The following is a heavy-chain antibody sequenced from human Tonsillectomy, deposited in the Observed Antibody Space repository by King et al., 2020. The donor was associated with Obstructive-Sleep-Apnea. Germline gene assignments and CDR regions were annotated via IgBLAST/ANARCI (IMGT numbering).Heavy chain of an antibody. Sequence: VQLVESGGGLVKPGGSLRLSCGASGFIFSNAWMSWVRQAPGKGLEWVGRIKSKTDGGTTDYAAPVKGRFTISRDDSKNTLYLQMSSLKTEDTAVYYCTTDLNYYASGTYDAFDIWGQGTMVTVSS. D-gene: IGHD3-10*01. V-gene: IGHV3-15*01. CDR2: IKSKTDGGTT. CDR1: GFIFSNAW. CDR3: TTDLNYYASGTYDAFDI. J-gene: IGHJ3*02.